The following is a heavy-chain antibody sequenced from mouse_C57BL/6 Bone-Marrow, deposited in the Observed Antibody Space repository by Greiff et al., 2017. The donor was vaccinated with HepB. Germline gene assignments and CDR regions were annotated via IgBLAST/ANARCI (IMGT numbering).Heavy chain of an antibody. J-gene: IGHJ2*01. Sequence: EVQLQESGGGLVQPGGSLKLSCAASGFTFSDYYMYWVRQTPEKRLEWVAYLSNGGGSTYYPDTVKGRFTISRDNAKNTLYLQMSRLKSEDTAMYYCARHDYWGQGTTLTVSS. CDR2: LSNGGGST. CDR3: ARHDY. CDR1: GFTFSDYY. V-gene: IGHV5-12*01.